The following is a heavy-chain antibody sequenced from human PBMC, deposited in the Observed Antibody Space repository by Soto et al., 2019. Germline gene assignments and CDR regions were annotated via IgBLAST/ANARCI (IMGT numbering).Heavy chain of an antibody. CDR1: GGSVSSGYY. D-gene: IGHD6-6*01. CDR3: ARDRMGSSPPQA. V-gene: IGHV4-61*01. J-gene: IGHJ5*02. CDR2: IYYSGST. Sequence: QVQLQESGPGLVKPSETLSLTCTVSGGSVSSGYYWNWIRQPPGKGLEWIGYIYYSGSTNYNPSLKSRVTISVDTSKNQFSLKLSSVTAADTAVYYCARDRMGSSPPQAWGQGTLITVSS.